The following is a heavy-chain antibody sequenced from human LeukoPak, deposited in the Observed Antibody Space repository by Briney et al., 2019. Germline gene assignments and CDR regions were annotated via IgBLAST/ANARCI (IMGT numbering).Heavy chain of an antibody. CDR3: ARRIAAAGGNWFDP. CDR2: INHSGST. J-gene: IGHJ5*02. D-gene: IGHD6-13*01. V-gene: IGHV4-34*01. Sequence: SETLSLTCAVYGGSFSGYYSSWIRQPPGKGLEWIGEINHSGSTNYNPSLKSRVTISVDTSKNQFSLKLSSVTAADTAVYYCARRIAAAGGNWFDPWGQGTLVTVSS. CDR1: GGSFSGYY.